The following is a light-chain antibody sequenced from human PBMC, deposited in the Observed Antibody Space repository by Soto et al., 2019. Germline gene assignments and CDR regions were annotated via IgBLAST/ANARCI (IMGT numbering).Light chain of an antibody. V-gene: IGLV2-14*03. Sequence: QSALTEPACVSRSPGQSITISCTDTSSDVGGYNYVAWYQHHPGKAPKLMIYDVSNRPSGVSNRSSGSKSGNSASLTISGLQPEDEADYYCNSYSTSNTRQIAFGTGTKLTVL. CDR3: NSYSTSNTRQIA. CDR2: DVS. CDR1: SSDVGGYNY. J-gene: IGLJ1*01.